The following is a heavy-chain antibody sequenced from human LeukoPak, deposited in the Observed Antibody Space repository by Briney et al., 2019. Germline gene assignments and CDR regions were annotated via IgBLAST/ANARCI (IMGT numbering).Heavy chain of an antibody. CDR2: ISGSGGST. D-gene: IGHD3-3*01. V-gene: IGHV3-23*01. CDR1: GFTFSSYS. CDR3: ASLYDFWSGYYQTRDY. J-gene: IGHJ4*02. Sequence: PGGSLRLSCAASGFTFSSYSMNWVRQAPGKGLEWVSAISGSGGSTYYADSVKGRFTISRDNSKNTLYLQMNSLRAEDTAVYYCASLYDFWSGYYQTRDYRGQGTLVTVSS.